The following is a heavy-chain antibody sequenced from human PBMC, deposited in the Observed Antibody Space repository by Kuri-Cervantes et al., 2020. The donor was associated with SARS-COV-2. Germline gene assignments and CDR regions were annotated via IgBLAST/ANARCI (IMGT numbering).Heavy chain of an antibody. D-gene: IGHD2/OR15-2a*01. J-gene: IGHJ4*02. Sequence: GGSLRLSCAASGFTFSSYAMHWVRQSPGKGLEWVAFTSYDGSNAYYADSVRGRFTVSRDNSKNTLSLQMNGLRAEDTAVYYCAKDIGTRSTNFVTYDYWGQGDLVTVSS. CDR2: TSYDGSNA. V-gene: IGHV3-30*04. CDR3: AKDIGTRSTNFVTYDY. CDR1: GFTFSSYA.